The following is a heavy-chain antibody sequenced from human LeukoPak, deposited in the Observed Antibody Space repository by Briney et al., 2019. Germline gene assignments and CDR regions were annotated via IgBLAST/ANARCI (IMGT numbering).Heavy chain of an antibody. D-gene: IGHD4-17*01. V-gene: IGHV3-21*01. CDR2: ISSSSSYI. CDR1: GFTFSSYN. Sequence: PGGSLRLSCAASGFTFSSYNMSWVRQPPGEGLEWVSSISSSSSYIYYADSVKGRFTISRDNAKNSLYLQMNSLRAEHTAVYYCERAMYGDPYYFDYWGEGTLVTVSS. CDR3: ERAMYGDPYYFDY. J-gene: IGHJ4*02.